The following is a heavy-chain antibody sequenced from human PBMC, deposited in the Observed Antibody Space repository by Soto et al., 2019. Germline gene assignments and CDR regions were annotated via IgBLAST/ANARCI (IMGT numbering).Heavy chain of an antibody. J-gene: IGHJ4*02. V-gene: IGHV3-9*01. D-gene: IGHD4-17*01. CDR1: GFTFDDYA. Sequence: PGGSLRLSCAASGFTFDDYAMHWVRQAPGKGLEWVSGISWNSGSIGYADSVKGRFTISRDNAKNSLYLQMNSLRAEDTALYYCAKDRDYGCNPNFDYWGQGTLVTVSS. CDR2: ISWNSGSI. CDR3: AKDRDYGCNPNFDY.